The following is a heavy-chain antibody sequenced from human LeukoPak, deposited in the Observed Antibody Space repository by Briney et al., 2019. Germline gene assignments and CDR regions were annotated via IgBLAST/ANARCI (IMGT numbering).Heavy chain of an antibody. CDR1: GGTFSSYA. J-gene: IGHJ4*02. CDR3: AIILRQQLVQSDY. V-gene: IGHV1-69*05. D-gene: IGHD6-13*01. CDR2: IIPIFGTA. Sequence: SVKVSCKASGGTFSSYAISWVRQAPGQGLEWMGRIIPIFGTANYAQKFQGRATITTDESTSTAYMELSSLRSEDTAVYYCAIILRQQLVQSDYWGQGTLVTVSS.